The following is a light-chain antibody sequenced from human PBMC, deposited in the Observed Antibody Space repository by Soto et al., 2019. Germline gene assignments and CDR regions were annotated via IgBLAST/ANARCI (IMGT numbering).Light chain of an antibody. CDR1: QSVGSN. Sequence: EILMTQSPATLSVSPGERAALSCRASQSVGSNLAWYQQKPGQAPRLLIYGASTRATGIPDRFSGSGSGTEFTLTINSLQSEDSAVYYCQQYHTWPVTFGGGTKVDIK. CDR2: GAS. CDR3: QQYHTWPVT. J-gene: IGKJ4*01. V-gene: IGKV3-15*01.